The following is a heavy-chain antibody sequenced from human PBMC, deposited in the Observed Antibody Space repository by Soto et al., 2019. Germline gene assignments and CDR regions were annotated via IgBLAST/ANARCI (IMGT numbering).Heavy chain of an antibody. J-gene: IGHJ5*02. CDR3: ARGVDIVASPLRSPYTVFAL. D-gene: IGHD5-12*01. Sequence: WGLKKHEQGLDWMGGIIPIFGTANYAQKFQGRVTITADKSTSTAYMELSSLRSEDTAVYYCARGVDIVASPLRSPYTVFALRGKGTLVP. V-gene: IGHV1-69*06. CDR2: IIPIFGTA.